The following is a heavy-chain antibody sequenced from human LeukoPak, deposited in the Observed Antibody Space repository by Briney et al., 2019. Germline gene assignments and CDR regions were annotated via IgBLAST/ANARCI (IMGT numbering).Heavy chain of an antibody. CDR2: INHSGST. CDR1: GGSFSGYY. V-gene: IGHV4-34*01. D-gene: IGHD3-22*01. J-gene: IGHJ4*02. CDR3: ARKFRGYYDSIRRYYFDY. Sequence: SETLSLTCAVYGGSFSGYYWSWIRQPPGKGLEWIGEINHSGSTNYNPSLKSRVTISVDTSKNQFSLTLSSVTAADTAVYYCARKFRGYYDSIRRYYFDYWGQGTLVTVSS.